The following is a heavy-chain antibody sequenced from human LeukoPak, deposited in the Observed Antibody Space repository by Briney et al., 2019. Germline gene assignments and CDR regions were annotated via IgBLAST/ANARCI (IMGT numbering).Heavy chain of an antibody. CDR2: IKQDGSEK. J-gene: IGHJ4*02. CDR3: AKGVYGYYYFDY. CDR1: GFTFSNSW. V-gene: IGHV3-7*05. Sequence: PGGSLRLSCAASGFTFSNSWMNWVRQAPGKGLEWVANIKQDGSEKYYVDSVKGRFTISRDNAKNSLYLQMNSLRAEDTAVYYCAKGVYGYYYFDYWGQGTLVTVSS. D-gene: IGHD5-18*01.